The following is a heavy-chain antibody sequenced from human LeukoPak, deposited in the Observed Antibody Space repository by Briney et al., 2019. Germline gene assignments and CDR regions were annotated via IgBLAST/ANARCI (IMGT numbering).Heavy chain of an antibody. Sequence: PGGSLRLSCAASGVTFSSYGMHWVRQAPGKGLEWVAVIWYDGSNKYYADSVKGRFTISRDNSKNTLYLQMNSLRAEDTAVYYCARDYDILTGYPTYYFDYWGQGTLVTVSS. V-gene: IGHV3-33*01. CDR1: GVTFSSYG. D-gene: IGHD3-9*01. CDR2: IWYDGSNK. CDR3: ARDYDILTGYPTYYFDY. J-gene: IGHJ4*02.